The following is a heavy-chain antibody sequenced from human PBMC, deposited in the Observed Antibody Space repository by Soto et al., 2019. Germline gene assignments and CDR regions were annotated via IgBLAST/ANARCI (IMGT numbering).Heavy chain of an antibody. CDR1: RDTFTGYY. D-gene: IGHD2-15*01. CDR3: ARARLPYAFDI. CDR2: INPNSGGS. J-gene: IGHJ3*02. V-gene: IGHV1-2*02. Sequence: QVHLVQSGAEVKKPGASVKASCKASRDTFTGYYMHWVRQAPGQGLEWMGWINPNSGGSNYAQKFQGKVTMSRDTSISTVCMELSRLIADDTAVYYCARARLPYAFDIGGQGTMVTVSS.